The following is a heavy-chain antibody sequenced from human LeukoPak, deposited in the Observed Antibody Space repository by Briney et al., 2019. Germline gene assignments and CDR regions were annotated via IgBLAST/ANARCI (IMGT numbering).Heavy chain of an antibody. CDR1: GGSISSYY. V-gene: IGHV4-59*08. J-gene: IGHJ6*02. Sequence: SETLSLTCTVSGGSISSYYWSWIRQPPGKGLEWIGYIYYSGSTNYNPSLKSRVTISVDTSKDQFSLKLSSVTAADTAVYYCARRDKIGVAVAGGYYYGMDVWGQGTTVTVSS. D-gene: IGHD6-19*01. CDR3: ARRDKIGVAVAGGYYYGMDV. CDR2: IYYSGST.